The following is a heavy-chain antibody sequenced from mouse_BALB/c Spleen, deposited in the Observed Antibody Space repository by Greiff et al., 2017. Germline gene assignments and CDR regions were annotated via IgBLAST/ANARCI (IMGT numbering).Heavy chain of an antibody. V-gene: IGHV5-6-3*01. J-gene: IGHJ4*01. CDR1: GFTFSSYG. D-gene: IGHD3-3*01. Sequence: EVNLVESGGGLVQPGGSLKLSCAASGFTFSSYGMSWVRQTPDKRLELVATINSNGGSTYYPDSVKGRFTISRDNAKNTLYLQMSSLKSEDTAMYYCATRRGTFPYYYAMDYWGQGTSGTGSS. CDR3: ATRRGTFPYYYAMDY. CDR2: INSNGGST.